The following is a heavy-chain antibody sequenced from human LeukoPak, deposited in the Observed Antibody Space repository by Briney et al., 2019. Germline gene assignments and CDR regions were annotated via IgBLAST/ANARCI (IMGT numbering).Heavy chain of an antibody. D-gene: IGHD1-26*01. V-gene: IGHV3-15*01. CDR3: ATDPGEWEPI. J-gene: IGHJ3*02. CDR1: GLTFTNAW. CDR2: IKSKTDGGIS. Sequence: PGGSLRLSCATSGLTFTNAWMSWFRQAPGKGLEWVGRIKSKTDGGISDYAAPVQGRFTISRDDSKNTLYLQMNSLKIEDTAVYYCATDPGEWEPIWGQGTMVTVSS.